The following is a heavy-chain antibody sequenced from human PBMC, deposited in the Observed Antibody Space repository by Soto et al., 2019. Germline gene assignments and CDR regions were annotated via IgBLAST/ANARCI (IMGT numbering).Heavy chain of an antibody. CDR1: GFTFSSYA. CDR2: ISYDGSNK. D-gene: IGHD3-9*01. J-gene: IGHJ4*02. Sequence: GGSLRLSCAASGFTFSSYAMHWVRQAPGKGLEWVAVISYDGSNKYYADSVKGRFTISRDNSKNTLYLQMNSLRAEDTAVYYCARDGNGPGLRYFLYWGQGTLVNVS. CDR3: ARDGNGPGLRYFLY. V-gene: IGHV3-30-3*01.